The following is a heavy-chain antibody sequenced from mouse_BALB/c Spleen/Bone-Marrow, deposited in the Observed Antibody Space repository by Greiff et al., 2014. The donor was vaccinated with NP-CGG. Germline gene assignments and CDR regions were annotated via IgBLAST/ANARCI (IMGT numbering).Heavy chain of an antibody. D-gene: IGHD2-1*01. CDR1: GYSFTSYW. V-gene: IGHV1S127*01. J-gene: IGHJ3*01. CDR2: IDPSDSGT. CDR3: ASRSDGNPFAY. Sequence: QVQLKQSGPQLVRPGASVKISCKASGYSFTSYWMHWVEQRPGQGLEWIGMIDPSDSGTRLNQKFKGKATLTVDKSSSTAYMQLSSPTSEDSAVYYCASRSDGNPFAYWGQGTLVTVSA.